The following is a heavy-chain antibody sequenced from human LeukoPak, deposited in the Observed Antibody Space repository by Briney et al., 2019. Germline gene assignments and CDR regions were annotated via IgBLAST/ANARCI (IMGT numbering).Heavy chain of an antibody. V-gene: IGHV4-39*07. CDR2: IYYSGST. D-gene: IGHD5-18*01. Sequence: SETLSLTCTVSGGSISSSSYYWGWIRQPPGKGLEWIGSIYYSGSTYYNPSLKSRVTISVDTSKNQFSLKLSSVTAADTAVYYCARFSVQDTAMVFDYWGQGTLVTVSS. CDR1: GGSISSSSYY. CDR3: ARFSVQDTAMVFDY. J-gene: IGHJ4*02.